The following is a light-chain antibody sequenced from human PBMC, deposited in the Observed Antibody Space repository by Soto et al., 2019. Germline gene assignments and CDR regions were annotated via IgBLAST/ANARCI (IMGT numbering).Light chain of an antibody. Sequence: DIVMTQSPDSLAVSLGERATINCKSSQSLLYSSNNKNYLAWYQQKAGQPPKLLINWASTRESGVPDRFSGSGSGTDFTLTINSLQTEDVAVYYCQQYYDNPPPSTFGQGTKLEIK. CDR2: WAS. V-gene: IGKV4-1*01. J-gene: IGKJ2*02. CDR1: QSLLYSSNNKNY. CDR3: QQYYDNPPPST.